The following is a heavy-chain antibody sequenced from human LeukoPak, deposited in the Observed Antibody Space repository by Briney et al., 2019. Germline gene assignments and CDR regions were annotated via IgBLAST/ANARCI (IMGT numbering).Heavy chain of an antibody. CDR1: GFTFNTYA. CDR3: ARAAYCSGGSCFIVDAFDI. Sequence: GGSLRLSCAASGFTFNTYAMNWVRQAPGKGLVWVSRINSDGSSTSYADSVKGRFTISRDNAKNTLYLQMNSLRAEDTAVYYCARAAYCSGGSCFIVDAFDIWGQGTMVTVSS. V-gene: IGHV3-74*01. J-gene: IGHJ3*02. CDR2: INSDGSST. D-gene: IGHD2-15*01.